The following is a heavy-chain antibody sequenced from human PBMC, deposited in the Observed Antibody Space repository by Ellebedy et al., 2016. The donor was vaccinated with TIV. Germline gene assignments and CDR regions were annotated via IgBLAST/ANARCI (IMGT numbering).Heavy chain of an antibody. V-gene: IGHV3-33*08. CDR3: ARPSYQLLSYYFDS. CDR1: GIPFSHYY. CDR2: IWFDGSKE. J-gene: IGHJ4*02. D-gene: IGHD2-2*01. Sequence: PGGSLRLSCAVSGIPFSHYYMSWIRQAPGKGLEWVAVIWFDGSKEFYADSVKGRFTISRDDSKNEVFLQMSSLRAEDTAVDYCARPSYQLLSYYFDSWGQGTLVTVSS.